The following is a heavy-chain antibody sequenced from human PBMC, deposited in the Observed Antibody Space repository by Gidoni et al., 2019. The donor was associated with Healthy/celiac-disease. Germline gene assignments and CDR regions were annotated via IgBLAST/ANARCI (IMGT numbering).Heavy chain of an antibody. CDR3: ASDIVVVVAATNY. Sequence: EVQLLESGGGLVQPGGSLRLSCAASGFTFSSYAMSWVRQAPGKGLEWVSAISGSGGSTYYADSVKGRFTISRDNSKNTLYLQMNSLRAEDTAVYYCASDIVVVVAATNYWGQGTLVTVSS. CDR2: ISGSGGST. CDR1: GFTFSSYA. D-gene: IGHD2-15*01. J-gene: IGHJ4*02. V-gene: IGHV3-23*01.